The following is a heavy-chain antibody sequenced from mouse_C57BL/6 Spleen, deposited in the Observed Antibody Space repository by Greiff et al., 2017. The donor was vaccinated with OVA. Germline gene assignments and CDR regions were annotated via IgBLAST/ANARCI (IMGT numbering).Heavy chain of an antibody. CDR2: ISNGGGST. CDR1: GFTFSDYY. D-gene: IGHD2-3*01. Sequence: EVKLVESGGGLVQPGGSLKLSCAASGFTFSDYYMYWVRQTPEKRLEWVAYISNGGGSTYYPDTVKGRFTISRDNAKNTLYLQMSRLKSEDTAMYYCARRGYDGYWYFDVWGTGTTVTVSS. J-gene: IGHJ1*03. V-gene: IGHV5-12*01. CDR3: ARRGYDGYWYFDV.